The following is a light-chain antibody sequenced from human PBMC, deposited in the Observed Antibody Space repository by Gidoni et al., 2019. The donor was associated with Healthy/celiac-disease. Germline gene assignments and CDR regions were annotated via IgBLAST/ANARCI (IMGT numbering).Light chain of an antibody. V-gene: IGLV4-69*01. J-gene: IGLJ3*02. Sequence: QLVLTQSPSASASLGASVKLTCTLSSGHSSYAIAWHQQQPEKGPRYLMKLNSDGSHSKGDGIPDRFSGSSSGAERYLTISSLQSEDEADYYCQTWGTGPWVFGGGTKLXV. CDR1: SGHSSYA. CDR3: QTWGTGPWV. CDR2: LNSDGSH.